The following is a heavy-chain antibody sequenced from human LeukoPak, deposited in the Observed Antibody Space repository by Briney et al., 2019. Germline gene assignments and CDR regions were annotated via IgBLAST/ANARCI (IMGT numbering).Heavy chain of an antibody. CDR2: ISGSGGST. Sequence: GGSLRLSCAASGFTFSSYAMSWVRQAPGKGLEWVSGISGSGGSTYYADSVKGRFTISRDNSKNTLYLQMNSLRAEDTAVYYCAKDQTRIVVVPAAMPPGVDYWGQGTLVTVSS. V-gene: IGHV3-23*01. CDR1: GFTFSSYA. CDR3: AKDQTRIVVVPAAMPPGVDY. J-gene: IGHJ4*02. D-gene: IGHD2-2*01.